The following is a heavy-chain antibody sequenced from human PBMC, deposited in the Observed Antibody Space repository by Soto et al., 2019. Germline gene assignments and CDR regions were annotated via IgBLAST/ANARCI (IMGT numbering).Heavy chain of an antibody. CDR1: GFIVSRNY. CDR2: LYTDGST. D-gene: IGHD3-22*01. V-gene: IGHV3-53*01. CDR3: ARDNPSDRRAFNV. Sequence: EVQLVESGGGLIQPGGSLRLSCVASGFIVSRNYMSWVRQAPGKGLEWVSILYTDGSTSYADSVKGRFTISRDNSKSTLFLQMNNLRAEDTAVYYCARDNPSDRRAFNVWGQGTVVTVSS. J-gene: IGHJ3*01.